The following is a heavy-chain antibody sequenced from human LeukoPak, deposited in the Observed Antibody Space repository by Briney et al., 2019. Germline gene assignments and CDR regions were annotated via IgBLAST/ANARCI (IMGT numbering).Heavy chain of an antibody. J-gene: IGHJ3*02. D-gene: IGHD5-18*01. CDR3: TTEYSVFAFDI. CDR2: VKRKSAGGTI. V-gene: IGHV3-15*01. CDR1: GFIFSDAW. Sequence: GESLRLSCVGSGFIFSDAWLTWVRQAPGKGLEWLGRVKRKSAGGTIDYAAPVKGRFTISRDDSTDTVSLQMNSLTTDDTAVYYCTTEYSVFAFDIWGHGTMVTVSS.